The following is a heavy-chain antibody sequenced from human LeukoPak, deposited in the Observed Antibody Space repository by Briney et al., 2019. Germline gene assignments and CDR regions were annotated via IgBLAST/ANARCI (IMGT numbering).Heavy chain of an antibody. CDR3: ARHRAENYYDSSDGDAFDI. V-gene: IGHV5-10-1*01. CDR1: GYSFSIYW. CDR2: IDPSDSYT. J-gene: IGHJ3*02. D-gene: IGHD3-22*01. Sequence: GESLKISCKGSGYSFSIYWISWVRQMPGKGLEWMGRIDPSDSYTNYSPSFQGHVTISADKSISTAYLQWSSLKASDTAMYYCARHRAENYYDSSDGDAFDIWGQGTMVTVSS.